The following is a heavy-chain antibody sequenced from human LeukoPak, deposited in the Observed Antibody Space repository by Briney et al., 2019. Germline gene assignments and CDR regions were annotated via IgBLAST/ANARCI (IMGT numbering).Heavy chain of an antibody. D-gene: IGHD3-10*01. J-gene: IGHJ4*02. CDR3: ARNMGDGPGIIDY. Sequence: SETLSLTCAVSGYSISSSNWWGWIRQPPGKGLEWIGYIYYSGSIYYNPSLKSRVTMSVDTSKNQFSLKLSSVTAVDTAVYYCARNMGDGPGIIDYWGQGTLVTVSS. V-gene: IGHV4-28*05. CDR2: IYYSGSI. CDR1: GYSISSSNW.